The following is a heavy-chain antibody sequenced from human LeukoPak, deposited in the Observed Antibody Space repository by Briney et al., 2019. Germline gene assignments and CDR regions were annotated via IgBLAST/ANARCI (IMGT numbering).Heavy chain of an antibody. CDR3: ARERARWTTVTTFADY. CDR1: GFTFSSYA. Sequence: PGRSLRLSCAASGFTFSSYAMHWVRQAPGKGLEWVAVISYDGSNKYYADSVKGRFTISRDNSKNTLYLQMNSLRAEDTAVYYCARERARWTTVTTFADYWGQGTLVTVSS. J-gene: IGHJ4*02. V-gene: IGHV3-30-3*01. CDR2: ISYDGSNK. D-gene: IGHD4-17*01.